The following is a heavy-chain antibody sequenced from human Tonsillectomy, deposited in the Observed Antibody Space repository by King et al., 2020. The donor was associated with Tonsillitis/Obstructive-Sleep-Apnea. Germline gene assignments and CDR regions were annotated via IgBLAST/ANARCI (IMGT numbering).Heavy chain of an antibody. J-gene: IGHJ6*04. D-gene: IGHD1/OR15-1a*01. V-gene: IGHV1-69*04. CDR3: ARGGRCGLYPEQLLQQDG. Sequence: QLVQSGAEVKKPGSSVKVSCKASGGTFSSYGFSWVRQAPGQGLEWMGRIIPILDIANYAQRFQGRVTITADKSTSTAYMELSSLRSEDTAVYYCARGGRCGLYPEQLLQQDGRGKGTPVHRPP. CDR1: GGTFSSYG. CDR2: IIPILDIA.